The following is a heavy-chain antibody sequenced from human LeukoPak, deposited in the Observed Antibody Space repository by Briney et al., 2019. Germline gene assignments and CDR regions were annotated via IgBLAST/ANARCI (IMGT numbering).Heavy chain of an antibody. CDR2: ISYDGSNK. Sequence: GGSLRLSCAASGFTFSSYAMHWVRQAPGKGLEGVAVISYDGSNKYYADSVKGRFTISRDNSKNTLYLQMNSLRAEDTAVYYCARDGIAAAGFDYWGQGTLVTVSS. V-gene: IGHV3-30-3*01. J-gene: IGHJ4*02. CDR1: GFTFSSYA. D-gene: IGHD6-13*01. CDR3: ARDGIAAAGFDY.